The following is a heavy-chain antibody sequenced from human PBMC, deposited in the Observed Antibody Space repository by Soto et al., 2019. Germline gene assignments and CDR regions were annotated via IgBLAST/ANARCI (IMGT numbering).Heavy chain of an antibody. Sequence: EVQLVESGGGLVQPGRSLRLSCAASGFTFDNYAMHWVRQAPGKGLEWVSGISWNGGRIGYADSVKGRFTISRDNAKNSLYLQMNSLRAEDTALYYCAKVRGGTYYYYGMDVWGQGTTVTVSS. J-gene: IGHJ6*02. CDR1: GFTFDNYA. V-gene: IGHV3-9*01. CDR2: ISWNGGRI. CDR3: AKVRGGTYYYYGMDV. D-gene: IGHD3-10*01.